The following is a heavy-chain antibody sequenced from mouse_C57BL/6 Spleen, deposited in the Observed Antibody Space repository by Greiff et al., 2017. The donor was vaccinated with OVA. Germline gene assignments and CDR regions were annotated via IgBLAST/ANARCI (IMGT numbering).Heavy chain of an antibody. CDR2: ISYDGSN. D-gene: IGHD2-4*01. Sequence: VQLKESGPGLVKPSQSLSLTCSVTGYSITSGYYWNWIRQFPGNKLEWMGYISYDGSNNYNPSLKNRISITRDTSKNQFFLKLNSVTTEDTATYYCASLPFFYYDYDWFAYWGQGTLVTVSA. J-gene: IGHJ3*01. CDR1: GYSITSGYY. CDR3: ASLPFFYYDYDWFAY. V-gene: IGHV3-6*01.